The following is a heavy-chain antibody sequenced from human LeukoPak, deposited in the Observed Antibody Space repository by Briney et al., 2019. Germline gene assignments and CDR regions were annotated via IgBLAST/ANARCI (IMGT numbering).Heavy chain of an antibody. CDR1: GGSFSGYY. J-gene: IGHJ4*02. CDR3: ARGRGRFLFDY. V-gene: IGHV4-34*01. D-gene: IGHD3-10*01. CDR2: INHSGST. Sequence: SETLSLTCAVYGGSFSGYYWSWIRQPPGKGLEWIGEINHSGSTNYNPSLKSRVTISVDTSKNQFSLKLSSVTAADTAVYYCARGRGRFLFDYWGQGTLVTVSS.